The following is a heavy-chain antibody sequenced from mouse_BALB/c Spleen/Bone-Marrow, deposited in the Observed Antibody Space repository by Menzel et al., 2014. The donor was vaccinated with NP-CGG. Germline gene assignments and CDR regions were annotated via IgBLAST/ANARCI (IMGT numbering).Heavy chain of an antibody. CDR1: EYTFTSYA. D-gene: IGHD1-1*01. Sequence: EVQLVESGPELVKPGASVKMSCKASEYTFTSYAMHWVKQKPGQGLEWIGYINPYNDGTKYNEKFKGKATLTSDKSSSTAYMELSSLTSEDPAVYYCAREVAATDYFDYWGQGTTLTVSS. V-gene: IGHV1-14*01. J-gene: IGHJ2*01. CDR2: INPYNDGT. CDR3: AREVAATDYFDY.